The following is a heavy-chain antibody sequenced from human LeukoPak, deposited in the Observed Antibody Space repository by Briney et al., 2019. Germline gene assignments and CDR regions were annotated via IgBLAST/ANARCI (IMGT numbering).Heavy chain of an antibody. Sequence: SVKVSCKASGGTFSSYAISWVRQAPGQGLEWMGRIIPVLGIANYAQKFQGRVTITADKSTSTAYMELSSLRSEDTAVYYCARDSGYYDSSGRLRAFDIWGQGTMVTVSS. D-gene: IGHD3-22*01. CDR3: ARDSGYYDSSGRLRAFDI. CDR1: GGTFSSYA. J-gene: IGHJ3*02. CDR2: IIPVLGIA. V-gene: IGHV1-69*04.